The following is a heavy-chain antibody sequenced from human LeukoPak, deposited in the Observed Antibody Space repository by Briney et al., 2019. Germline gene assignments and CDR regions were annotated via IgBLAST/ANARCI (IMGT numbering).Heavy chain of an antibody. Sequence: SETLSLTCAVYGGSFSGYYWSWIRQPPGKGLEWIGEINHSGSTNYNPSLKSRVTISVDTSKNQFSLKLSSVTAADTAVYYCAASKIVVPAAIRPYWYFDLWGRGTLVTVSS. V-gene: IGHV4-34*01. D-gene: IGHD2-2*02. CDR3: AASKIVVPAAIRPYWYFDL. CDR2: INHSGST. CDR1: GGSFSGYY. J-gene: IGHJ2*01.